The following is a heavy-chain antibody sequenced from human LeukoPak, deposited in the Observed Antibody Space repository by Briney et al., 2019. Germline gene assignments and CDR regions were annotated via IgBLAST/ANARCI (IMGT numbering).Heavy chain of an antibody. J-gene: IGHJ3*02. Sequence: GGSLRLSCAASGFTFSSYAMSWVRQAPGKGLEWVSAISGSGGSTYYADSVKGRFTISRDNSKNTLYLQMNSLRAEDTAVYYCAKDPQSITIFGVVILGSYAFDIWGQGTMVTVSS. CDR1: GFTFSSYA. D-gene: IGHD3-3*01. V-gene: IGHV3-23*01. CDR2: ISGSGGST. CDR3: AKDPQSITIFGVVILGSYAFDI.